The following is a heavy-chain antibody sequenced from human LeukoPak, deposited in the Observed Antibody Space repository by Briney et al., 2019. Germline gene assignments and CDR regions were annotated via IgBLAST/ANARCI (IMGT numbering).Heavy chain of an antibody. CDR3: ARDSDYLGLDY. J-gene: IGHJ4*02. CDR2: INVGNGNT. D-gene: IGHD4-11*01. V-gene: IGHV1-3*01. Sequence: ASVKVSCKASGYIFISYAMHWVRQAPGQRPEWMGWINVGNGNTDYSQKFQGRVTMTRDTSTSTVYMELSSLRSEDTAVYYCARDSDYLGLDYWGQGTLVTVSS. CDR1: GYIFISYA.